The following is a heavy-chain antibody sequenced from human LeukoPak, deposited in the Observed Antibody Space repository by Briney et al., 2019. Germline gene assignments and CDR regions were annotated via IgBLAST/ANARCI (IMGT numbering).Heavy chain of an antibody. Sequence: PSETLSLTCTVSGGSISSGGYYWSWIRQHPGKGLEWIGYIYYSGSTYYNPSLKSRVTISVDTSKNQFSLKLSSVTAADTAVYYCAGVQRGVTTVTLFYYYYYMDVWGKGTTVTVSS. CDR3: AGVQRGVTTVTLFYYYYYMDV. V-gene: IGHV4-31*03. J-gene: IGHJ6*03. D-gene: IGHD4-11*01. CDR1: GGSISSGGYY. CDR2: IYYSGST.